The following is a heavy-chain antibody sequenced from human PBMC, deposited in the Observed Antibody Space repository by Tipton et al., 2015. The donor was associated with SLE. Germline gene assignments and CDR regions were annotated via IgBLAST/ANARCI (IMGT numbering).Heavy chain of an antibody. CDR2: IYSGGNT. J-gene: IGHJ4*02. D-gene: IGHD2-21*02. CDR3: AKDRESIVVVTYYFDY. V-gene: IGHV3-66*02. Sequence: SLRLSCTASGFTVSSNYMTWVRQAPGKGLEWVSVIYSGGNTYYADSAKGRFTISRDNSKNTLYLQMNSLRAEDTAVYYCAKDRESIVVVTYYFDYWGQGTLVTVSS. CDR1: GFTVSSNY.